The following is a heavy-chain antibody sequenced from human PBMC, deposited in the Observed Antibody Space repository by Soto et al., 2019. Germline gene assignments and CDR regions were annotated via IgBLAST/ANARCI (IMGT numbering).Heavy chain of an antibody. D-gene: IGHD4-17*01. CDR1: GFTFSNAW. Sequence: EVQLVESGGGLVKPGGSLRLSCAASGFTFSNAWMSWVHQAPGKGLEWVGRIKSKTDGGTTDYAAPVKGRFTLSRDDSKNTLYLQMNSLKTEDTAVYYCTTDHLTYGDYGIDYWGQGTPVTVSS. CDR3: TTDHLTYGDYGIDY. CDR2: IKSKTDGGTT. V-gene: IGHV3-15*01. J-gene: IGHJ4*02.